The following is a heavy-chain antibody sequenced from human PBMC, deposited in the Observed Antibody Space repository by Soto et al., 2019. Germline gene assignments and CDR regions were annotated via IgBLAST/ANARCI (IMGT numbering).Heavy chain of an antibody. CDR3: ARARGITMVRGIIITSYYFDY. CDR2: ISYSGST. J-gene: IGHJ4*02. D-gene: IGHD3-10*01. CDR1: GDSINNYY. V-gene: IGHV4-59*01. Sequence: PSETLSLTCTVSGDSINNYYWSWIRQPPGKGLEWIGSISYSGSTNYNPSLKGRVTISVDRSVNQFSLKLSSVTAADTAVFYCARARGITMVRGIIITSYYFDYWGQGALVTVSS.